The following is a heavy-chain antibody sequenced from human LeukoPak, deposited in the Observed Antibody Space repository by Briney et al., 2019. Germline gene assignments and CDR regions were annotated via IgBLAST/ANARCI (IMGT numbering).Heavy chain of an antibody. J-gene: IGHJ4*02. CDR3: AKLSLDYYDSSGSWDFDY. D-gene: IGHD3-22*01. Sequence: GGSLRLSCAASGFTFSSYAMSWVRQAPGKGLEWVSAISGSGGSTYYADSVKGRFTISRDNSKNTLYLQMNSLRAEDTAVYYCAKLSLDYYDSSGSWDFDYWGQGTLVTVSS. CDR1: GFTFSSYA. V-gene: IGHV3-23*01. CDR2: ISGSGGST.